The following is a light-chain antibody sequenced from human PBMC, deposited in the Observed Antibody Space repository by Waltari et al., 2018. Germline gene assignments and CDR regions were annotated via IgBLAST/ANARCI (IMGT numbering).Light chain of an antibody. CDR1: SSDVGGYNY. CDR2: DVS. Sequence: QSALTQPASVSGSPGQSITISCTGTSSDVGGYNYVSWYQQHPGKVPKLLIFDVSNRPSAVSHRFSGSKSGNTASLTISGLQAEDESDYYCCSFTSRSTWVFGGGTKLTVL. J-gene: IGLJ3*02. V-gene: IGLV2-14*01. CDR3: CSFTSRSTWV.